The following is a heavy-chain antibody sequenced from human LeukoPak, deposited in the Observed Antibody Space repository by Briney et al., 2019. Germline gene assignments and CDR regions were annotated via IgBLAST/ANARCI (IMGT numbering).Heavy chain of an antibody. Sequence: PGGSLRLSCAASGFTFDDYGMSWVRQAPGKGLEWVANIKQDGSEKYYVDSVKGRFTISRDNAKNSLYLQMNSLRAEDTAVYYCARVVVAARSPFDYWGQGTLVTVSS. CDR1: GFTFDDYG. V-gene: IGHV3-7*01. CDR2: IKQDGSEK. D-gene: IGHD2-15*01. J-gene: IGHJ4*02. CDR3: ARVVVAARSPFDY.